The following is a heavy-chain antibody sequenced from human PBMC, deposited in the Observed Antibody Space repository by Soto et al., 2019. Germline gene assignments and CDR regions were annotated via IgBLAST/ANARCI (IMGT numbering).Heavy chain of an antibody. CDR3: ARDHYDSSGYYYIDY. V-gene: IGHV4-59*01. CDR2: IYYSGST. Sequence: ETLSLTCTVSGGSISSYYWSWIRQPPGKGLEWIGYIYYSGSTNYNPSLKSRVTISVDTSKNQFSLKLSSVTAADTAVYYCARDHYDSSGYYYIDYWGQGTLVTVSS. CDR1: GGSISSYY. D-gene: IGHD3-22*01. J-gene: IGHJ4*02.